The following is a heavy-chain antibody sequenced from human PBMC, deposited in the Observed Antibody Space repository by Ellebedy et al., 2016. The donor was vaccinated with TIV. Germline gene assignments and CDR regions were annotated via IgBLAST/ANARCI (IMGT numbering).Heavy chain of an antibody. CDR1: GGSISGYY. CDR2: IYSSGST. V-gene: IGHV4-4*07. D-gene: IGHD6-13*01. CDR3: ARDRSFSSTTGLFDY. J-gene: IGHJ4*02. Sequence: MPSETLSLTCTVSGGSISGYYWTWIRQPAGEGLEWIGRIYSSGSTKYNPSLKSRGTMSVDTSTNKFSLKLSSVTAADTAVYYCARDRSFSSTTGLFDYWGQGTLVTVSS.